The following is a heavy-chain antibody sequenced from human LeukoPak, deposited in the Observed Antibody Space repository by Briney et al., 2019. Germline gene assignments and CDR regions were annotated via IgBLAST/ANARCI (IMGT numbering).Heavy chain of an antibody. CDR3: AKDYPTGYFVRAFDS. Sequence: PGGSLSLSCAVSGLTLSTFSMHWVRLSQGKGLEWVSATSGSGGSTYYADSVKGRFTIYRDNSKNTLYRQMNRLIAEDPAVYYCAKDYPTGYFVRAFDSWGQGTMVTVS. V-gene: IGHV3-23*01. J-gene: IGHJ3*02. CDR2: TSGSGGST. D-gene: IGHD3-9*01. CDR1: GLTLSTFS.